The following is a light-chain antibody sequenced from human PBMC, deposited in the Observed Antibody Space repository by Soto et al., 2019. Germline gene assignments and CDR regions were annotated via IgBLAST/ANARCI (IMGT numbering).Light chain of an antibody. CDR3: QQQGI. Sequence: DLVMTQSPLSLPVTPGEPASISCRSSQSLLFSRGYNYLHWYLQKPGQSPQLLIYLGSNRASGVPDRFSGSGSATEYILTISRLEPEDFAVYYCQQQGIFGQGTKLEI. J-gene: IGKJ2*01. CDR1: QSLLFSRGYNY. CDR2: LGS. V-gene: IGKV2-28*01.